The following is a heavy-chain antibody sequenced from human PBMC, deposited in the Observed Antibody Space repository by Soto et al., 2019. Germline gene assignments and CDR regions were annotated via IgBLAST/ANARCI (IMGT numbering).Heavy chain of an antibody. Sequence: PSETLSLTCSVSGGSVSYNSYYWGWIRQPPGKGLEWVGGIFYTGTTYYNPSLKDRLNISVDTSKNSFSLNLTSVTAADTAVYFCARLVVVAPVANVWGQGALVTVSS. CDR1: GGSVSYNSYY. V-gene: IGHV4-39*01. J-gene: IGHJ4*02. CDR3: ARLVVVAPVANV. D-gene: IGHD2-21*01. CDR2: IFYTGTT.